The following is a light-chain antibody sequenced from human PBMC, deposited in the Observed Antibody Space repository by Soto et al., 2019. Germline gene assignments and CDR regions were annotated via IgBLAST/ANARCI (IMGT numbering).Light chain of an antibody. J-gene: IGKJ5*01. CDR2: DAS. CDR3: KQRSDSIN. Sequence: EIVFTQSPSTLSLSPVQRASLSFMASQSVGSHLAWFQQRPGQAPRLLIYDASNRATGIPARFRGGGYGTDFTLTISSLEPEDFAVYYCKQRSDSINFGQGTRLEIK. V-gene: IGKV3-11*01. CDR1: QSVGSH.